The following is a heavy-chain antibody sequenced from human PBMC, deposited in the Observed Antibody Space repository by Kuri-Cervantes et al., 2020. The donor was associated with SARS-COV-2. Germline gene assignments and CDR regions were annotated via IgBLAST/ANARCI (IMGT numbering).Heavy chain of an antibody. CDR2: INPDGSYT. CDR1: GFTFSGHW. V-gene: IGHV3-74*01. D-gene: IGHD1-1*01. Sequence: GESLKISCAASGFTFSGHWIHWVRQVPGKGLVWVSRINPDGSYTNNPDPVKGRFTLSRDNAKNMLFLQMNSLRAEDTAVYYCVRDGDHWNFDYWGQGTLGTVSS. CDR3: VRDGDHWNFDY. J-gene: IGHJ4*02.